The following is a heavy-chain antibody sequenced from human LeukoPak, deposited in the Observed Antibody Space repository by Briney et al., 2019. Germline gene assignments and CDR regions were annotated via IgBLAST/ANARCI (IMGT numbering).Heavy chain of an antibody. J-gene: IGHJ4*02. CDR2: INRNGGST. CDR3: ARGFRNGPFDC. V-gene: IGHV3-20*04. CDR1: GFAFDEHG. Sequence: GGSLRLSCTASGFAFDEHGMSWVRQVPGKGLEWVSGINRNGGSTDYADSVKGRFTISRDNAKNSHFLQMNSLRVEDTALYYCARGFRNGPFDCWGQGTLVTVSS. D-gene: IGHD2-8*01.